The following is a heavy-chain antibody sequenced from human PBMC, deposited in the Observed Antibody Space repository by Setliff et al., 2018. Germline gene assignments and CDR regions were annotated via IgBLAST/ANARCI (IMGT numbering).Heavy chain of an antibody. CDR3: ARLGTTIPTSGTWTYYYYYYMDV. V-gene: IGHV4-59*01. J-gene: IGHJ6*03. CDR1: GGSISSSY. D-gene: IGHD2-21*01. Sequence: SETLSLTCNVSGGSISSSYWSWIRQSPGKGLEWIGYFYHSESMSYNPSLKGRVTMSADTSKNQVSLKMSSMTAADTAVYYCARLGTTIPTSGTWTYYYYYYMDVWGKGTTVTVSS. CDR2: FYHSESM.